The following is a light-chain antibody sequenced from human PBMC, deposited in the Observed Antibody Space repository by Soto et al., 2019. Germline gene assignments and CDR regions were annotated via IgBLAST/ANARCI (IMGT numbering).Light chain of an antibody. J-gene: IGKJ4*01. CDR2: WAS. CDR3: QQYYSTPLT. CDR1: QGIGDT. Sequence: VLTQSPATLSVSPGEGVTLSCRASQGIGDTLAWYQQKPGQPPKLLIYWASTRESGVPDRFSGSGSGTDFTLTISSLQAEDVAVYYCQQYYSTPLTFGGGTKVEIK. V-gene: IGKV4-1*01.